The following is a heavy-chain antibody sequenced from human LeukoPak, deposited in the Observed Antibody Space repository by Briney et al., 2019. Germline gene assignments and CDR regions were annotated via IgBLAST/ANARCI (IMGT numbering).Heavy chain of an antibody. Sequence: GGSLRLSCAASGFTFSSYGMHWVRQAPGKGLEWVAVISYDGSNKYYADSVKGRFTISRDNSKNTLNLQMNSLRAEDTAVYYCAKVPYYYDSSGYWDAFDIWGQGTMVTVSS. CDR2: ISYDGSNK. CDR3: AKVPYYYDSSGYWDAFDI. V-gene: IGHV3-30*18. D-gene: IGHD3-22*01. CDR1: GFTFSSYG. J-gene: IGHJ3*02.